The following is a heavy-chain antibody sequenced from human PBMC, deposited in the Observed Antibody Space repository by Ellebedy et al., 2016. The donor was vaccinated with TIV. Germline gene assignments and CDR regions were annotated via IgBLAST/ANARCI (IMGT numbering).Heavy chain of an antibody. CDR2: ISAYNGNT. Sequence: ASVKVSXXASGYTFTSYGISWVRQAPGQGLEWMGWISAYNGNTNYAQKLQGRVTMTTDTSTSTAYMELRSLRSEDTAVYYCARARDSSGYSHFDYWGQGTLVTVSS. J-gene: IGHJ4*02. V-gene: IGHV1-18*01. D-gene: IGHD3-22*01. CDR1: GYTFTSYG. CDR3: ARARDSSGYSHFDY.